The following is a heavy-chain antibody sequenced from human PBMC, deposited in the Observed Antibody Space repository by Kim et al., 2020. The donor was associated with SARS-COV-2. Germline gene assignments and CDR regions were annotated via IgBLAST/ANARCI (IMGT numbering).Heavy chain of an antibody. CDR3: ATRYSGGYGGEWP. Sequence: SVKVSCKASGGTFSSYAISWVRQAPGQGLEWMGGIIPIFGTANYAQKFQGRVTITADESTSTAYMELSSLRSEDTAVYYCATRYSGGYGGEWPWGQGTLVTVSA. D-gene: IGHD1-26*01. CDR2: IIPIFGTA. J-gene: IGHJ5*02. V-gene: IGHV1-69*13. CDR1: GGTFSSYA.